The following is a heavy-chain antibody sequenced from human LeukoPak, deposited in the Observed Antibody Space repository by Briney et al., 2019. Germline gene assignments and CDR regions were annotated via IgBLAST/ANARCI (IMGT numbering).Heavy chain of an antibody. CDR2: IRYDGSNK. D-gene: IGHD1-26*01. Sequence: GGSLSLSCAASGFTFSSYGMHWVRQAPGKGLEWVAFIRYDGSNKYYADSVKGRFTISRDNSKNTLYLQMNSLRAEDTAVYYCAKALVGATTGDYWGQGTLVTVSS. V-gene: IGHV3-30*02. CDR3: AKALVGATTGDY. CDR1: GFTFSSYG. J-gene: IGHJ4*02.